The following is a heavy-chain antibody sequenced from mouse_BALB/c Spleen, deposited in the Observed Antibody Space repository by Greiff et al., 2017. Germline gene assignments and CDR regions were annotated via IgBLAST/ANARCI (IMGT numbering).Heavy chain of an antibody. CDR3: AKHQIYYDYERAMDY. Sequence: VKLMESGPGLVAPSQSLSITCTVSGFSLTDYGVSWIRQPPGKGLEWLGVIWGGGSTYYNSALKSRLSISKDNSKSQVFLKMNSLQTDDTAMYYCAKHQIYYDYERAMDYWGQGTSVTVSS. CDR1: GFSLTDYG. J-gene: IGHJ4*01. D-gene: IGHD2-4*01. CDR2: IWGGGST. V-gene: IGHV2-6-5*01.